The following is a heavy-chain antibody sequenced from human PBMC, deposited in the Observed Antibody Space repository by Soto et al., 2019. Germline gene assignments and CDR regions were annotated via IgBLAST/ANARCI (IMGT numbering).Heavy chain of an antibody. CDR1: GYTFTGYY. V-gene: IGHV1-2*02. D-gene: IGHD5-12*01. J-gene: IGHJ4*02. CDR2: VNPNSGGT. CDR3: ARGNSGDDDEFDY. Sequence: ASVKVSCKASGYTFTGYYIHWVRQAPGQGLEWMGWVNPNSGGTGYAQRFQGRVTMTRDTSINSVYMELSRLRSDDTATYFCARGNSGDDDEFDYWGQGTPVTVSS.